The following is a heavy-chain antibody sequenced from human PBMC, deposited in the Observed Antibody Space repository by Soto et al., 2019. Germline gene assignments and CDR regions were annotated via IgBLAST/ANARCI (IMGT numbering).Heavy chain of an antibody. CDR2: IYYSGST. J-gene: IGHJ6*02. V-gene: IGHV4-31*03. Sequence: QVQLQESGPGLVKPSQTLSLTCTVSGGSISSGGYYWSWIRQHPGKGLEWIGYIYYSGSTYYNPSLKSRVTTSVDTSKTHFSLKLSSVTAADTAVYYCARGGRRSPGMDVWGQGTTVTVSS. CDR1: GGSISSGGYY. CDR3: ARGGRRSPGMDV.